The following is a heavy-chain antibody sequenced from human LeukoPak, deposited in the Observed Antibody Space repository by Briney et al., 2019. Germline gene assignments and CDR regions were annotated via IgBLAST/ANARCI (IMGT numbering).Heavy chain of an antibody. CDR2: ISYDGSNK. CDR1: GFTFSKYG. CDR3: AKHPGGFTGIVNYYYMDV. Sequence: GGSLRLSCAASGFTFSKYGMHWVRQAPGKGLEWVAIISYDGSNKYYTDSVKGRFTISRDNTKNTLFLQMNSLRAEDTAVYYCAKHPGGFTGIVNYYYMDVWGKGTTVTVSS. D-gene: IGHD1-26*01. J-gene: IGHJ6*03. V-gene: IGHV3-30*18.